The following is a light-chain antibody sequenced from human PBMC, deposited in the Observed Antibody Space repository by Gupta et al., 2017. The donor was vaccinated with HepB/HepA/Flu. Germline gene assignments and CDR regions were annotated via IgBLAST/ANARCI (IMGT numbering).Light chain of an antibody. CDR1: GSNIGAGYA. J-gene: IGLJ1*01. CDR3: QSYDRTLSAEV. CDR2: DNH. V-gene: IGLV1-40*01. Sequence: QSVLTQPPSVSGAPGQRVTISCTGSGSNIGAGYAVHWYQHLPGTAPKLLIYDNHNRPSGVPDRFSGSNSGTSASLAITGLQAEDEAEYHCQSYDRTLSAEVVGSGTKVTVL.